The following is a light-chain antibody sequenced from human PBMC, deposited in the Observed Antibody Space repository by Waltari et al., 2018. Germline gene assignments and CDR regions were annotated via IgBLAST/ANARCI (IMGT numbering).Light chain of an antibody. Sequence: EIVMKQSPGTLSVSTGESATLSCRAHQNINYNLAWYHQRPGQAPRLVVYGVSTRAAGIPRRFSGRGSGTEFTLTISSLQSEDFGVYYCQQYDDWPRTFGQGTKVEIK. V-gene: IGKV3-15*01. J-gene: IGKJ1*01. CDR1: QNINYN. CDR3: QQYDDWPRT. CDR2: GVS.